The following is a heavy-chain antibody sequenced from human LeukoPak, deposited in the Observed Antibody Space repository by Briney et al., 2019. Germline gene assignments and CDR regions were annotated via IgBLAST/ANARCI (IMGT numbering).Heavy chain of an antibody. V-gene: IGHV3-30-3*01. D-gene: IGHD6-13*01. CDR1: GFTFSSYA. CDR2: ISYDGSNT. Sequence: PGGSLRLSCAASGFTFSSYAMHWVRQAPVKGLEWVAVISYDGSNTDYADSVKGRFTISRDNFKNTLYLQMNSLRAEDTAVYYCARDLFTSTWFSPFDYWGQGTLVTVSS. CDR3: ARDLFTSTWFSPFDY. J-gene: IGHJ4*02.